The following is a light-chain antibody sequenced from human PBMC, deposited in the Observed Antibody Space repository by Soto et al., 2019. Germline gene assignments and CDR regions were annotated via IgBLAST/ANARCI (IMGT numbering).Light chain of an antibody. CDR2: DAS. Sequence: AIQLTQSPSSLSASIGDRITITCRASQGISSALAWYQQRPGKGPELLMSDASTLHSGVPSRFSGSGSGTDFTLTISSLRPEDFATYYCQQFNSYPITFGQGTRLEIK. V-gene: IGKV1-13*02. CDR3: QQFNSYPIT. J-gene: IGKJ5*01. CDR1: QGISSA.